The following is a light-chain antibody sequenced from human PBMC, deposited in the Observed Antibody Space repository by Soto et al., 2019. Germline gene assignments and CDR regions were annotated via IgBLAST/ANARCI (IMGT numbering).Light chain of an antibody. J-gene: IGKJ1*01. V-gene: IGKV1-27*01. CDR2: GAS. CDR1: QAISNY. CDR3: QHYNSYSEA. Sequence: DFQMTQSPSSLSASVGDRVTITCRASQAISNYLAWYQQKLGKVPKLLISGASTLQSGVPSRFSGSGSGTDFTLTISSLQPDDFATYYCQHYNSYSEAFGQGTKVDIK.